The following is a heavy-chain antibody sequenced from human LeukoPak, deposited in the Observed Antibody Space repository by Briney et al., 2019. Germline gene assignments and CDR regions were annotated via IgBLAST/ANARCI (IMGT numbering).Heavy chain of an antibody. CDR1: GGSISSYY. Sequence: PSETLSLTCTVSGGSISSYYWSWIRQPPGKGLEWIGYIYYSGSTYYNPSLKSRVTISVDTSKNQFSLKLSSVTAADTAVYYCARHTIRGYDVSTFDYWGQGTLVTVSS. CDR3: ARHTIRGYDVSTFDY. J-gene: IGHJ4*02. V-gene: IGHV4-59*08. CDR2: IYYSGST. D-gene: IGHD5-12*01.